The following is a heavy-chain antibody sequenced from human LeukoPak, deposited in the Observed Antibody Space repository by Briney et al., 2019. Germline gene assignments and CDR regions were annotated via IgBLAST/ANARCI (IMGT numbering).Heavy chain of an antibody. CDR1: GGSFSGYF. D-gene: IGHD3-16*01. V-gene: IGHV4-34*01. J-gene: IGHJ4*02. CDR3: ARGTRYNYGWAFDY. Sequence: SETLSLTCAVYGGSFSGYFWTWLRQPPGKGLEWIGEINHRGVTNYNPSLKSRVTISADTSKTQVSLRLISVTAADTAVYFCARGTRYNYGWAFDYWGQGTLVPVSS. CDR2: INHRGVT.